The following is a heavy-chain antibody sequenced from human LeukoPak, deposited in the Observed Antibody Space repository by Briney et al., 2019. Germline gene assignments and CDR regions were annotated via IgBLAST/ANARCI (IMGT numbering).Heavy chain of an antibody. J-gene: IGHJ4*02. CDR2: IYYSGST. V-gene: IGHV4-59*01. Sequence: SETLSLTCTVSGGSISSYYWSWIRQPPGKGLEWIGYIYYSGSTNYNPSLKSRVTISVDTSKNQFSLKLSSVTAADTAVYYRARGLLWFGELSCDYWGQGTLVTVSS. CDR3: ARGLLWFGELSCDY. CDR1: GGSISSYY. D-gene: IGHD3-10*01.